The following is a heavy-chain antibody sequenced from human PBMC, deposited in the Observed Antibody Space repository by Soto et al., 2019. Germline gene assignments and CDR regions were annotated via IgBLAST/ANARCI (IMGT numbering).Heavy chain of an antibody. CDR2: IYPSDSDT. V-gene: IGHV5-51*01. J-gene: IGHJ4*02. CDR1: GYSFTSYW. D-gene: IGHD3-10*01. Sequence: GESLKISCKGSGYSFTSYWIGWVRQMPGKGLEWMGIIYPSDSDTSYSPSFQGQVTISADKSISTAYLQWSSLKASDTAMYYCAITMVRGVIIFDDWGQGTLVTVSS. CDR3: AITMVRGVIIFDD.